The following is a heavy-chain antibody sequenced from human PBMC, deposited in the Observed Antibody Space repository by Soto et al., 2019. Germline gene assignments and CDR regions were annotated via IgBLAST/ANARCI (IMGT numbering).Heavy chain of an antibody. CDR1: GFSFSSYG. V-gene: IGHV3-33*01. CDR3: ARDDDYGDNGLDY. J-gene: IGHJ4*02. Sequence: QVQLVESGGGVVQPGRSLRLSCAASGFSFSSYGMHWVRQAPGKGLEWVAVILDDGSDKDYTDAVKGRFPISRDNSKNTLYLEMNGLRAEDTAVYYCARDDDYGDNGLDYWGQGTLVTVSS. D-gene: IGHD4-17*01. CDR2: ILDDGSDK.